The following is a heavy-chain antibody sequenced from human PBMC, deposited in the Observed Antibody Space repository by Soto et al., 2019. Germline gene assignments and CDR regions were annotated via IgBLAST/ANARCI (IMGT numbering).Heavy chain of an antibody. CDR3: ATSDCSGGSCYTENFDY. Sequence: QVQLVQSGAEVKKPGSSVKVSCKASGGTFSGYTISWVGRPPGKGLEWWGRIIPILGIANYAQKFQGRVTITADKSTSTAYMELSSLRSEDTAVYYCATSDCSGGSCYTENFDYWGQGTLVTVSS. J-gene: IGHJ4*02. CDR1: GGTFSGYT. D-gene: IGHD2-15*01. CDR2: IIPILGIA. V-gene: IGHV1-69*02.